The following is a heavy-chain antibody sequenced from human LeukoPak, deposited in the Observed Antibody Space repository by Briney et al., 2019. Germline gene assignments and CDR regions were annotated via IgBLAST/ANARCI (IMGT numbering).Heavy chain of an antibody. CDR1: GGTFSSYA. CDR3: ARGVVVVVPAADAGSYYYYMDV. J-gene: IGHJ6*03. V-gene: IGHV1-69*13. Sequence: SVKVSCKASGGTFSSYAISWVRQARGQGLEWMGGIIPIFGTANYAQKFQGRVTITADESTSTAYMELSSLRSEDTAVYYCARGVVVVVPAADAGSYYYYMDVWGKGTTVTVSS. CDR2: IIPIFGTA. D-gene: IGHD2-2*01.